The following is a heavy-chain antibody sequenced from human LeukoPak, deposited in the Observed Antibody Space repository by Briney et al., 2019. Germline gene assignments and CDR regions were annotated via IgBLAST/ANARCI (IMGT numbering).Heavy chain of an antibody. CDR1: GFTFSSYS. V-gene: IGHV3-30*18. Sequence: GGSLRLSCAAPGFTFSSYSMNWVRQAPGKGLEWVAAIPYDESNKYYADSVKGRFTISRDNSKKMVYLQIESLRTEDTAVYFCAKEVQYYFYHALDVWGQGTWVTVSS. J-gene: IGHJ6*02. CDR3: AKEVQYYFYHALDV. CDR2: IPYDESNK.